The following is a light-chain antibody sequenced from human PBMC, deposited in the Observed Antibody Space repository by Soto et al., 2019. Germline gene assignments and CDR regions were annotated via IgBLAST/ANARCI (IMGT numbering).Light chain of an antibody. Sequence: EIVMTQSPATLSVSPGERATLSCRASQSVGSKVVWYRHKPGQAPRLLIYGATARATGIPARFSASGSGTNFTLTISSLQSEDFAIYYCQQHSNWPLYTFGQGTKLEIK. CDR1: QSVGSK. V-gene: IGKV3-15*01. J-gene: IGKJ2*01. CDR3: QQHSNWPLYT. CDR2: GAT.